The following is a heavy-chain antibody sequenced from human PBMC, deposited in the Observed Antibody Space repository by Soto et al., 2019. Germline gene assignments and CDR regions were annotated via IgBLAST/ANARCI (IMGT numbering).Heavy chain of an antibody. CDR3: ARESRYCSGGSCYFLPGIDY. D-gene: IGHD2-15*01. J-gene: IGHJ4*02. CDR2: IIPILGTA. CDR1: GGTFSSYA. V-gene: IGHV1-69*12. Sequence: QVQLVQSGAEVKKPGSSVKVSCKASGGTFSSYAISWVRQAPGQGLEWMGGIIPILGTANYAQKFQGRVTITADESTSTDYMEVSSLRSEDTAVYYCARESRYCSGGSCYFLPGIDYWGQGTLVTVSS.